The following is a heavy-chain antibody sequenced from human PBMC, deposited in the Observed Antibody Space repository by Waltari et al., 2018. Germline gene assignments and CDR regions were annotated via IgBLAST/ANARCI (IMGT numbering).Heavy chain of an antibody. Sequence: QLQLQESGPGLVKPSETLALTCTVAGDSISTNSYNWGWIRQPPGKGLEGIGSINYSGRTFYNPSLQSRVTLSVDTSKNQFSLNLRSVTAADTAVYYCGRLPRSDWIYHFDYWGQGTLVTVSS. CDR1: GDSISTNSYN. J-gene: IGHJ4*02. CDR2: INYSGRT. D-gene: IGHD1-7*01. CDR3: GRLPRSDWIYHFDY. V-gene: IGHV4-39*01.